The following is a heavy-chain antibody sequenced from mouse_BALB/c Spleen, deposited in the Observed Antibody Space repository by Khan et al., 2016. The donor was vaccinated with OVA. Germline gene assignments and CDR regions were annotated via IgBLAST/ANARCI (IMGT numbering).Heavy chain of an antibody. CDR1: GFTFSSNT. CDR3: ARIPTFITTALDY. D-gene: IGHD1-2*01. CDR2: ITNGGGNT. Sequence: EVELVESGGGLVQPGGSLKLSCAASGFTFSSNTMSWVRQTPEKRLEWVAYITNGGGNTYYPDTVKGRFTISRDNAKNTLYLQMSRLKSEDTAMNYCARIPTFITTALDYWGQGTSVTVSS. J-gene: IGHJ4*01. V-gene: IGHV5-12-2*01.